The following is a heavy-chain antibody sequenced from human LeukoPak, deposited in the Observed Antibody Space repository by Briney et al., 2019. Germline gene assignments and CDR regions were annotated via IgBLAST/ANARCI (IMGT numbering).Heavy chain of an antibody. CDR2: IYTDGST. Sequence: SETLSLTCTVSGGSISSDYWSWIRQPAGKGLEWIGRIYTDGSTNYDPSLKSRVTMSLDTSKQQLSLKLNSVTAADTAVYFCARGALDSSDFYYFDYWGQGTLVTVSS. D-gene: IGHD3-22*01. CDR3: ARGALDSSDFYYFDY. V-gene: IGHV4-4*07. J-gene: IGHJ4*02. CDR1: GGSISSDY.